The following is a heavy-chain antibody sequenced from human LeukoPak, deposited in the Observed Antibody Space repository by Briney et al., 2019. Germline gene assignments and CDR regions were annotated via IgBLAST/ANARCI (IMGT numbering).Heavy chain of an antibody. J-gene: IGHJ6*03. CDR1: GGSISTGAYY. CDR3: ARRGAMVYAIRHYYMDV. Sequence: NSSETLSLTCSVSGGSISTGAYYWGWIRQPPGKGLEWIGSIYYSGTTYYNPSLKSRVTISVDTSKNQFSLKLTSVTAADTAVYYCARRGAMVYAIRHYYMDVWGKGTTVTVSS. CDR2: IYYSGTT. D-gene: IGHD2-8*01. V-gene: IGHV4-39*01.